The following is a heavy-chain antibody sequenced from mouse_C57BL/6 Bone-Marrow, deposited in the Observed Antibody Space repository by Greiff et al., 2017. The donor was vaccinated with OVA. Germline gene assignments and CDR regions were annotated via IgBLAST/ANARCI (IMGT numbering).Heavy chain of an antibody. CDR1: GYTFTSYW. D-gene: IGHD1-1*01. CDR3: ARGRSFDD. J-gene: IGHJ2*01. V-gene: IGHV1-50*01. Sequence: VQLQQPGAELVKPGASVKLSCKASGYTFTSYWMQWVKQRPGQGLEWIGEIDPSDSYTNYNQKFKGKATLTVDTSSSTAYMQLSSLTSEDSAVYYCARGRSFDDWGQGTTLTVSS. CDR2: IDPSDSYT.